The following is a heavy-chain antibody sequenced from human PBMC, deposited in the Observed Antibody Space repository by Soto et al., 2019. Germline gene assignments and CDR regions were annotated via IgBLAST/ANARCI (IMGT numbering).Heavy chain of an antibody. CDR1: GYTFTSYG. CDR3: ASDVSITMVRGYWAD. D-gene: IGHD3-10*01. V-gene: IGHV1-18*01. J-gene: IGHJ4*02. CDR2: ISAYNGNK. Sequence: QVQLVQSGAEVKKPGASVKVSCKASGYTFTSYGISWVRQAPGQGREWMGWISAYNGNKNYAQKLQGRVTMTTDTSKSTAYMELRSLRSDDTAVYYCASDVSITMVRGYWADWGQGTLVTVSS.